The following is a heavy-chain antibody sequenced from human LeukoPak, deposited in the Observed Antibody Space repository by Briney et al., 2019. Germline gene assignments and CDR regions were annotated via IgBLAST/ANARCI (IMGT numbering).Heavy chain of an antibody. CDR3: ARDLQVVWGGPGDYYYGMDV. D-gene: IGHD7-27*01. Sequence: PGGSLRLSCAASGFTFSSYAMSWVRQAPGKGLEWVSYISTSGSTIYYADSVKGRFIISRDNTKNSLYLQMNSLRAEDTAVYYCARDLQVVWGGPGDYYYGMDVWGQGTTVTVSS. CDR2: ISTSGSTI. J-gene: IGHJ6*02. CDR1: GFTFSSYA. V-gene: IGHV3-48*04.